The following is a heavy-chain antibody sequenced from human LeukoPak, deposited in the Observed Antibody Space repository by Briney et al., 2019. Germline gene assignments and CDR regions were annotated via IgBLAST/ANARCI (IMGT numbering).Heavy chain of an antibody. D-gene: IGHD6-19*01. Sequence: PSETLSLTCTVSGGSISSYYWSWIRQPPGKGLEWIGYIYYSGSTNYNPSLKSRVTISVDTSKNQFSLKLSSVTAADTAVYYCATHSQTLWQWPYFDYWGQGTLVTVSS. CDR1: GGSISSYY. CDR2: IYYSGST. CDR3: ATHSQTLWQWPYFDY. V-gene: IGHV4-59*01. J-gene: IGHJ4*02.